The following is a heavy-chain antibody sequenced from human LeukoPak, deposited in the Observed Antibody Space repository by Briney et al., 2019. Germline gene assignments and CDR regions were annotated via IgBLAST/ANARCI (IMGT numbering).Heavy chain of an antibody. CDR3: AKGDGPGAFDI. CDR2: ISYDGSNK. V-gene: IGHV3-30*18. J-gene: IGHJ3*02. Sequence: GRSLRLSCAASGFTFSSYGMHWVRQAPGKGLEWVAVISYDGSNKYYADSVKGRFTISRDNSKNTLYLQMNSLRAEDTAVYYCAKGDGPGAFDIWGQGTMVTVSS. CDR1: GFTFSSYG.